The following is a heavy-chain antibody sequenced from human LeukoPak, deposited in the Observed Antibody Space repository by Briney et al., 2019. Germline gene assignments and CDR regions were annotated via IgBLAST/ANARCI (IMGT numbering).Heavy chain of an antibody. V-gene: IGHV3-30*04. CDR2: ISYDGGNK. CDR1: GFTFSSYA. Sequence: GGSLRLSCAASGFTFSSYAMHWVRQAPGKGLEWVAVISYDGGNKYYADSVKGRFTISRDNSKNTLYLQMNSLRAEDTAVYYCARDLSSLQFDYWGQGTLVTVSS. D-gene: IGHD5-24*01. CDR3: ARDLSSLQFDY. J-gene: IGHJ4*02.